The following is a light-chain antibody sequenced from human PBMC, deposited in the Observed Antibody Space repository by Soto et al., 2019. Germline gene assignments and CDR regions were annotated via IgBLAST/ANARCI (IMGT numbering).Light chain of an antibody. J-gene: IGLJ1*01. CDR1: SSDVGGYNY. CDR3: CSYAGSYTFDV. V-gene: IGLV2-11*01. CDR2: DVS. Sequence: QSVLTQPRSVSGSPGQSVTISCTGTSSDVGGYNYVSWYQQHPGKAPKLMIYDVSKLLSGVPDRFSGSKSGNTASLTISGLQAEDEAYYYCCSYAGSYTFDVFGTGTKVTVL.